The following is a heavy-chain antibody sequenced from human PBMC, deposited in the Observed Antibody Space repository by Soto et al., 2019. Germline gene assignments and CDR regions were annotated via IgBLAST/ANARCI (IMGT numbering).Heavy chain of an antibody. V-gene: IGHV4-39*01. CDR1: GGSISGSPYY. CDR2: IYYSGRT. Sequence: SETLSLTCTVSGGSISGSPYYWGWIRQPPGKGLEYIGSIYYSGRTYYNPSLKSRVTVSVDTSKNQFSLKLSSVSAADTAVFYCVRHGSGSYLPIDYWGQGTLVTVSS. CDR3: VRHGSGSYLPIDY. J-gene: IGHJ4*02. D-gene: IGHD3-10*01.